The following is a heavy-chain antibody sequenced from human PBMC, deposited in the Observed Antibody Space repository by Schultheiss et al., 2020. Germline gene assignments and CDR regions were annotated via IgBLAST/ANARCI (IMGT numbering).Heavy chain of an antibody. D-gene: IGHD3-16*01. Sequence: SETLSLTCTVSGGSISSGDYYWSWIRQPPGKGLEWIGEINHSGSTNYNPSLKSRVTISVDTSKNQFSLKLSSVTAADTAVYYCASRGLKRGGVRWFDPWGQGTLVTVSS. CDR1: GGSISSGDYY. CDR3: ASRGLKRGGVRWFDP. CDR2: INHSGST. V-gene: IGHV4-39*07. J-gene: IGHJ5*02.